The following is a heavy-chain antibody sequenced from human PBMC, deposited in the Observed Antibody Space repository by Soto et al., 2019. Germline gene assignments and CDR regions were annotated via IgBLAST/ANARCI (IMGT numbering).Heavy chain of an antibody. CDR2: MNPNSGNT. Sequence: QVQLVQSGAEVKKPGASVKVSCKASGYTFTSYDINWVRQATGQGLEWMGWMNPNSGNTGYAQKFQGRVTMTRNTSISTAYMELSSLRSEDMAVYYCARATDLYSSSWYWFDPWGQGTLVTVSS. V-gene: IGHV1-8*01. J-gene: IGHJ5*02. D-gene: IGHD6-13*01. CDR1: GYTFTSYD. CDR3: ARATDLYSSSWYWFDP.